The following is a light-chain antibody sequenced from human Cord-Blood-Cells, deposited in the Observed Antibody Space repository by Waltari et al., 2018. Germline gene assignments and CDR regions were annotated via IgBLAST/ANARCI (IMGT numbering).Light chain of an antibody. Sequence: QSALPQPASVSGSPGQSITIPCTGTSSDVGGYNYVPWYQQHPGKAPKLMIYEVSNRPSGVSNRFSGSKSGNTASLTISGLQAEDEADYYCSSYTSSSTGVFGGGTKLTVL. CDR1: SSDVGGYNY. V-gene: IGLV2-14*01. J-gene: IGLJ2*01. CDR2: EVS. CDR3: SSYTSSSTGV.